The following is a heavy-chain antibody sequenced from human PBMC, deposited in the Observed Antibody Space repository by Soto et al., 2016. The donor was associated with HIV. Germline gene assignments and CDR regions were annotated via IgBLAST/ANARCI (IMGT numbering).Heavy chain of an antibody. J-gene: IGHJ4*02. D-gene: IGHD1-20*01. Sequence: QVQLVQSGAEVKKPGSSVKVSCKASGATFSSYAISWVRQAPGQGLEWMGGIIPIFGTANYAQKFQGRVTITADESTSTAYMELSSLRSEDTAVYYCARAIRQRVTGTTSVEYYFDYWGQRTLVTVSS. CDR2: IIPIFGTA. CDR1: GATFSSYA. CDR3: ARAIRQRVTGTTSVEYYFDY. V-gene: IGHV1-69*01.